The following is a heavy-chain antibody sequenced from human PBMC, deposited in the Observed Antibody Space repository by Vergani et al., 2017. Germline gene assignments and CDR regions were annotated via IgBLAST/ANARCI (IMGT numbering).Heavy chain of an antibody. CDR3: AKDGQTYYYDSSGYYGFDY. Sequence: EVQMLESGGGLVQPGGSLRLSCAASGFTFSSHAMSWVRQAPGKGLEWVSAISGSGGSTYYADSVKGRFTISRDNSKNTLYLQMNSLRAEDTAVYYCAKDGQTYYYDSSGYYGFDYWGQGTLVTVSS. CDR1: GFTFSSHA. V-gene: IGHV3-23*01. D-gene: IGHD3-22*01. CDR2: ISGSGGST. J-gene: IGHJ4*02.